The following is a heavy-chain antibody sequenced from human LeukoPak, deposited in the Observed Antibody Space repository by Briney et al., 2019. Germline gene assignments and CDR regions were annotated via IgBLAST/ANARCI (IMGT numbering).Heavy chain of an antibody. CDR1: GYTFTSNY. V-gene: IGHV1-46*01. CDR3: ARSTRNFDY. CDR2: IYPRDGST. Sequence: ASVKVSCKASGYTFTSNYIHWVRQAPGQGLEWMGMIYPRDGSTSYAQKFQGRVTVTRDTSTSTVHMELRSLRSDDTAVYYCARSTRNFDYWGQGTLVTVSS. J-gene: IGHJ4*02.